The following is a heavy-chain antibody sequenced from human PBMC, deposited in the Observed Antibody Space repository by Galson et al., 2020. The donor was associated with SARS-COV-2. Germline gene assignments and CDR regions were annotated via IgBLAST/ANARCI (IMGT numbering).Heavy chain of an antibody. CDR3: ARDIAAAGTGFDQ. Sequence: ASETLSLTCTVSGGSISSYYWSWIRQPPGKGLEWIGYIYYSGRTSQNPSLKSRVTVSVDTSKNQFSLKLSSVTAADTAVDYCARDIAAAGTGFDQWGQGTLVTVSS. CDR1: GGSISSYY. J-gene: IGHJ4*02. D-gene: IGHD6-13*01. V-gene: IGHV4-59*01. CDR2: IYYSGRT.